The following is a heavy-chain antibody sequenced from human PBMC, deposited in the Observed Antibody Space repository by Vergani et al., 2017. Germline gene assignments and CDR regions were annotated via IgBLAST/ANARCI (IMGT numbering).Heavy chain of an antibody. D-gene: IGHD1-14*01. J-gene: IGHJ5*02. CDR1: GFPFNQYG. CDR2: TGYDGNNK. CDR3: ARDLRLLYNRFDP. Sequence: QVQLVESGGGVVQPGRSLRLSCAASGFPFNQYGMHWVRKAQGKGLEWVAVTGYDGNNKQYEDSVKGRFTISRDNSKSTMYLQMTSLRAEDTGVYYCARDLRLLYNRFDPWGQGTLGTVSS. V-gene: IGHV3-33*01.